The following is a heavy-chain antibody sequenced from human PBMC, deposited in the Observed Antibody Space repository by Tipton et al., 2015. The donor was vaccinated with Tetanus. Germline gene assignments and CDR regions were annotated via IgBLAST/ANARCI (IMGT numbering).Heavy chain of an antibody. V-gene: IGHV1-18*01. D-gene: IGHD2-15*01. CDR2: ISAYNGNT. CDR1: GYTFTSYG. CDR3: ARTLRSYYYYYGMDV. J-gene: IGHJ6*02. Sequence: QSGAEVKKPGASVKVSCKASGYTFTSYGISWVRQAPGQGLEWMGWISAYNGNTNYAQKLQGRVTMTTDTSTITAYMGLRSLRSDDTAVYYCARTLRSYYYYYGMDVWGQGTTVTVSS.